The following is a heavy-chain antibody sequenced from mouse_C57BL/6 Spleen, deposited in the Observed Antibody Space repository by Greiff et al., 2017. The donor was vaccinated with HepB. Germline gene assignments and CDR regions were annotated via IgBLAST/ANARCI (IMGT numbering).Heavy chain of an antibody. CDR3: TGRYDYDALYYAMDY. CDR1: GFTFSNYW. Sequence: EVQLQESGGGLVQPGGSMKLSCVASGFTFSNYWMNWVRQSPEKGLEWVAQIRLKSDNYATHYAESVKGRFTISRDDSKSSVYLQMNNLRAEDTGIYYCTGRYDYDALYYAMDYWGQGTSVTVSS. D-gene: IGHD2-4*01. J-gene: IGHJ4*01. CDR2: IRLKSDNYAT. V-gene: IGHV6-3*01.